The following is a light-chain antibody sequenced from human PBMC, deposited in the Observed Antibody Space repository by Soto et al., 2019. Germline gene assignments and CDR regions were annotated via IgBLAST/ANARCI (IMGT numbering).Light chain of an antibody. J-gene: IGKJ2*01. CDR3: QQYNNWPYT. V-gene: IGKV3-15*01. CDR1: QNVGSN. CDR2: GTS. Sequence: EIVMTQSPVTLSVSPGERAALSCRASQNVGSNFAWYQQRPGQAPRVLIYGTSTRATGVPARFSGSGSGTDFTLTISSLQSEDFAVYYCQQYNNWPYTFGPGTRLEIK.